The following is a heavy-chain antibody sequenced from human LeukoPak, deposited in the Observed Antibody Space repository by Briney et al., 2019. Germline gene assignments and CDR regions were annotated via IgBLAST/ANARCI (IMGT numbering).Heavy chain of an antibody. CDR3: ARDRRLPYSSGWSYYNYYYMDV. Sequence: GASVKVSCKASGGTFSSYAISWVRQAPGQGLEWMGWINTNTGNPTYAQGFTGRFVFSLDTSVSTAYLQISSLKAEDTAVYYCARDRRLPYSSGWSYYNYYYMDVWGKGTTVTVSS. CDR1: GGTFSSYA. V-gene: IGHV7-4-1*02. CDR2: INTNTGNP. J-gene: IGHJ6*03. D-gene: IGHD6-19*01.